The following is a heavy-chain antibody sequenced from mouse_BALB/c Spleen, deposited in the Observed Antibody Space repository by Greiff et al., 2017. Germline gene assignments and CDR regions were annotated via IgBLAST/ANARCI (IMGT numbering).Heavy chain of an antibody. CDR3: ARSYDGYPAWFAY. V-gene: IGHV1S81*02. CDR2: INPSNGRT. Sequence: QVQLKQPGAELVKPGASVKLSCKASGYTFTSYWMHWVKQRPGQGLEWIGEINPSNGRTNYNEKFKSKATLTVDKSSSTAYMQLSSLTSEDSAVYYCARSYDGYPAWFAYWGQGTLVTVSA. CDR1: GYTFTSYW. D-gene: IGHD2-3*01. J-gene: IGHJ3*01.